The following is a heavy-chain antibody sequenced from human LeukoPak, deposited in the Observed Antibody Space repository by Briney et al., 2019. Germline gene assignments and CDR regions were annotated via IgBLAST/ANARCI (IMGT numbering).Heavy chain of an antibody. Sequence: ASVKVSCKASGYTFTSYGISWVRQAPGQGLEWMGWISAYNGNTNYAQKLQGRVTMTTDTSTSTAYMELRSLRSDDTAVYYCARAEVGDIVDWRSPNYYYYYYMDVWGKGTTVTVSS. CDR2: ISAYNGNT. CDR3: ARAEVGDIVDWRSPNYYYYYYMDV. V-gene: IGHV1-18*01. CDR1: GYTFTSYG. J-gene: IGHJ6*03. D-gene: IGHD5-12*01.